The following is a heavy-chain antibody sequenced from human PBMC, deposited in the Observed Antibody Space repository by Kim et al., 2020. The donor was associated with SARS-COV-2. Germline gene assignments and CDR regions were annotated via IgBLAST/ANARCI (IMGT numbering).Heavy chain of an antibody. D-gene: IGHD5-18*01. CDR2: IYYSGST. V-gene: IGHV4-59*13. CDR1: GGSISSYY. J-gene: IGHJ4*02. CDR3: ARSPRTAMVFFDY. Sequence: SETLSLTCTVSGGSISSYYWSWIRQPPGKGLEWIGYIYYSGSTNYNPSLKSRVTISVDTSKNQFSLKLSSVTAADTAVYYCARSPRTAMVFFDYWGQGTLVTVSS.